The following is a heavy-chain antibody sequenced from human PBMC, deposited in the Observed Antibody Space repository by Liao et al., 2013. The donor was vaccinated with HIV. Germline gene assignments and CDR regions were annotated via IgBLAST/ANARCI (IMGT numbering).Heavy chain of an antibody. Sequence: QVQLQQWGAGLLKPSETLSLTCAVYGGSFSGYYWSWIRQPPGKGLEWIGEINHSGSTNYNPSLKSRVTISVDTSKNQFSLNLNSVTAADTAMYYCARDGGYYPDYWGQGTMVIVSS. CDR3: ARDGGYYPDY. V-gene: IGHV4-34*01. D-gene: IGHD5-12*01. CDR2: INHSGST. CDR1: GGSFSGYY. J-gene: IGHJ4*02.